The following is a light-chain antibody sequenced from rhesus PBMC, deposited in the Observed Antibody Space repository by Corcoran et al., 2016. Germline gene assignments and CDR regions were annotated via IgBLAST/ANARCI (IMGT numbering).Light chain of an antibody. CDR2: GAS. V-gene: IGKV3-42*03. Sequence: EIVLTQSPATLSLSPGERATLSCRASQSVRSSLAWYQQKPEQAPRLLIYGASRRATGIPDRFSGIGSGTDFTLTISSLEPEDFAVYYCQQYSNWPRTFGQGTKVEIK. CDR3: QQYSNWPRT. J-gene: IGKJ1*01. CDR1: QSVRSS.